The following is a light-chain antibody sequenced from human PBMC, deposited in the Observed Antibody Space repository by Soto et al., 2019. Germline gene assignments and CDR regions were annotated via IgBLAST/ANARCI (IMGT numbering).Light chain of an antibody. J-gene: IGLJ3*02. CDR2: SDD. V-gene: IGLV1-44*01. CDR1: SSNIGSNA. Sequence: QSVLTQPPSASGTPGQRVTISCSGSSSNIGSNAVSWYQHFPGTAPKVLIYSDDQRPSGVPDRFSGSKSGTSASLAISGLRAEDEADYFCAAWGDSLNTWVFGGGTQVTVI. CDR3: AAWGDSLNTWV.